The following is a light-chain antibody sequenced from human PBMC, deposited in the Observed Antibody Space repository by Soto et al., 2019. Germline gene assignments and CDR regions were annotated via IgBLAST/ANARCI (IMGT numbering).Light chain of an antibody. CDR1: QSVSSN. V-gene: IGKV3-15*01. Sequence: EIVLKQSPGTLSVSPGERATLSCRAGQSVSSNLAWYQQKPGQAPRLLIYGASTRATGIPARFSGSGSGTEFTLTISSLQSEDFAVYYCQQYNNWPLTFGQGTKVDIK. CDR2: GAS. CDR3: QQYNNWPLT. J-gene: IGKJ1*01.